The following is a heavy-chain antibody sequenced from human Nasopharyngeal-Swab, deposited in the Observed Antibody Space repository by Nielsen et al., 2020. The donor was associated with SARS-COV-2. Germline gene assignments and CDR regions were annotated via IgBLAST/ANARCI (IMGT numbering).Heavy chain of an antibody. CDR2: ISGSGDTT. CDR3: AKAPYLRGLDV. CDR1: GFTFNSYA. Sequence: GGPLRLSFAASGFTFNSYAMSWVRQAPGKGLEWVSIISGSGDTTYYADSVKDRFTISRDNSKNTLYLQTNSLRVEDTAVYYCAKAPYLRGLDVWGQGTTVTVSS. D-gene: IGHD2-21*01. V-gene: IGHV3-23*01. J-gene: IGHJ6*02.